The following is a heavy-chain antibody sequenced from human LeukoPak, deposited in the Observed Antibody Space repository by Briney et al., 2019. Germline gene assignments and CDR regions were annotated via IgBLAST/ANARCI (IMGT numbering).Heavy chain of an antibody. Sequence: WETLSLACNVSGGPISNYYWSWIRQPAGKGLELIGRIYTSGSTNYNPSLKSRVTMSVDTSKNQFSLKLPSVTAVDAAVYYCARSRCSSVRYASRGAFGIWRQGPMVSVSS. CDR3: ARSRCSSVRYASRGAFGI. CDR1: GGPISNYY. J-gene: IGHJ3*02. CDR2: IYTSGST. V-gene: IGHV4-4*07. D-gene: IGHD2-2*01.